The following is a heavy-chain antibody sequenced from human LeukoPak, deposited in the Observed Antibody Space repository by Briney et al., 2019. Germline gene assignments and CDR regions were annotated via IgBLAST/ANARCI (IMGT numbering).Heavy chain of an antibody. J-gene: IGHJ4*02. CDR2: VSGSGSRT. D-gene: IGHD2-2*01. V-gene: IGHV3-23*01. Sequence: GGSLRLSCAASGLPFSNDAMNWVLQAPAKGLEWVASVSGSGSRTYYADSVKGRFTFSRDNSKNTLFLQMNSLRVEDTAVYYCAKGAGDCGVTSCYLVHWGQGTLVTVSS. CDR1: GLPFSNDA. CDR3: AKGAGDCGVTSCYLVH.